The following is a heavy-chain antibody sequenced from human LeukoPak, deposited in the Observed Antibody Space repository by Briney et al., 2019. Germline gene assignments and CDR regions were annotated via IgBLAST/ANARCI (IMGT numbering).Heavy chain of an antibody. V-gene: IGHV3-20*04. J-gene: IGHJ4*02. CDR2: IKWNGGST. CDR3: ARNVGSGYYYYFDY. D-gene: IGHD3-22*01. Sequence: GGSLRLSCAASGFTFRRYWMSWVRQAPGKGLEWVSGIKWNGGSTGYADSVKGRFTISRDNAKNSLYVQMNSLRPEDTALYYCARNVGSGYYYYFDYWGQGTLVTVSS. CDR1: GFTFRRYW.